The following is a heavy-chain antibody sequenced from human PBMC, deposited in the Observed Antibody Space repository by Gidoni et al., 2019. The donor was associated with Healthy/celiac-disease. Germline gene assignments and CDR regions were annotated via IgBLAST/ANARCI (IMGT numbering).Heavy chain of an antibody. J-gene: IGHJ4*02. D-gene: IGHD6-19*01. CDR1: GFTFDDSA. Sequence: EVQLVESGGGLVQPGRSLRLSCAASGFTFDDSAMHWVRQAPGKGLEWVSGISWNSGSIGYADSVKGRFTISRDNAKNSLYLQMNSLRAEDTALYYCAKDKHIAVAGIVDYWGQGTLVTVSS. CDR2: ISWNSGSI. CDR3: AKDKHIAVAGIVDY. V-gene: IGHV3-9*01.